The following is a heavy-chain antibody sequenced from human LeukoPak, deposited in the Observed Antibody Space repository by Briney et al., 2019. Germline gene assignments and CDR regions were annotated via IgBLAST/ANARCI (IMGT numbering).Heavy chain of an antibody. V-gene: IGHV3-21*01. D-gene: IGHD3-22*01. J-gene: IGHJ4*02. CDR3: ARHVVALGFDY. CDR2: ITTSSSYI. Sequence: GGSLRLSCAASGFTFSSYAMYWVRQAPGKGLEWVSSITTSSSYIYYADSVKGRFTISRDNAKNSLYLQMNSLRAEDTAVYYCARHVVALGFDYWGQGTLVTVSS. CDR1: GFTFSSYA.